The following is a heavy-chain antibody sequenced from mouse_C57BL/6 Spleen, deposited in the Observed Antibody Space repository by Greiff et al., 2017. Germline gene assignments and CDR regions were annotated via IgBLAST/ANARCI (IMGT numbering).Heavy chain of an antibody. CDR1: GYTFTDYY. CDR2: IYPGSGNT. CDR3: ARGEYDYAVAY. Sequence: VQLQQSGAELVRPGASVKLSCKASGYTFTDYYINWVKQRPGQGLEWIARIYPGSGNTYYNEKFKGKATLTAEKSSSTAYMQLSSLTSEDSAVYFCARGEYDYAVAYWGQGTLVTVSA. V-gene: IGHV1-76*01. D-gene: IGHD2-4*01. J-gene: IGHJ3*01.